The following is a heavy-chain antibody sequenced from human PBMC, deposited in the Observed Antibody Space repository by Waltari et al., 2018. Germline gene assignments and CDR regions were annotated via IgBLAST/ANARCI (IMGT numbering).Heavy chain of an antibody. D-gene: IGHD3-22*01. J-gene: IGHJ1*01. CDR1: GDSISSSPCR. Sequence: QLHLQESGPRLVKPSEPLSLTCTVSGDSISSSPCRRGWIRQPPGKGPEWIGTVYYGANTYYRASLRSRVTISVDTSKNQFSLTMNSVTAADTAVYYCGRQYYDSGWPSFVQHWGQGTLVTVSA. CDR2: VYYGANT. CDR3: GRQYYDSGWPSFVQH. V-gene: IGHV4-39*01.